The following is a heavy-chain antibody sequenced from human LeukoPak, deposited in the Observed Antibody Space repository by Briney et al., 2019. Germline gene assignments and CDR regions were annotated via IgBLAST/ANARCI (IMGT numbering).Heavy chain of an antibody. V-gene: IGHV3-23*01. J-gene: IGHJ4*02. CDR2: ISDSGGST. D-gene: IGHD3-10*01. CDR1: GITLSNYG. Sequence: PGGSLRLSCAVSGITLSNYGMSWVRQAPGKGREWVAGISDSGGSTNYADSVKGGFTISRDNPKNTLHLQMNRQRAEDTAVYFCAKRGVVIRVILVGFHKEAYYFDSWGQGALVTVSS. CDR3: AKRGVVIRVILVGFHKEAYYFDS.